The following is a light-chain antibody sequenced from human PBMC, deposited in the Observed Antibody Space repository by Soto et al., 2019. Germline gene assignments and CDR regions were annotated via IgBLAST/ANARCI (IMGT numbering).Light chain of an antibody. CDR1: ESVTTN. J-gene: IGKJ1*01. V-gene: IGKV3-15*01. CDR3: QQYNNWPRT. Sequence: EIVMTQSPATLSVSPGERATLSCRAGESVTTNLAWYQQKPGQAPRLLIYGASTRATGIPARFSGSGSGTEFTLTISRLQSEDFAVYYCQQYNNWPRTFGQGTKV. CDR2: GAS.